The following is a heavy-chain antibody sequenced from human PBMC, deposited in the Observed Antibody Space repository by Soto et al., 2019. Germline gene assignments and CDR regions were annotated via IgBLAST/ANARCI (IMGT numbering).Heavy chain of an antibody. D-gene: IGHD5-18*01. V-gene: IGHV3-30*03. CDR3: VSDRGYGHASAPYS. CDR2: ISYDGGLQ. CDR1: GFTFTSYG. Sequence: QAPLVESGGGVVQPGRSLRLSCAASGFTFTSYGMHWVRQAPGTRLEWVAVISYDGGLQHYADSVKGRFTISRDKSKNMVLLQMNSLRAEDTAVYYCVSDRGYGHASAPYSWGQGTLVSVSS. J-gene: IGHJ4*02.